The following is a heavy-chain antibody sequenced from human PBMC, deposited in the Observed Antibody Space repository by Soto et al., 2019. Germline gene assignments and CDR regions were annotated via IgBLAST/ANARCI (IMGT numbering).Heavy chain of an antibody. CDR3: ATDYDHEGAFDI. CDR1: GFAFSSYS. J-gene: IGHJ3*02. Sequence: GGSLRLSCAASGFAFSSYSMNWVRQAPGKGLEWVSYISSSSSTIYYAGSVKGRFTISRDNAKNSLYLQMNSLRAEDTAVYYCATDYDHEGAFDIWGQGTMVTVSS. D-gene: IGHD5-12*01. CDR2: ISSSSSTI. V-gene: IGHV3-48*01.